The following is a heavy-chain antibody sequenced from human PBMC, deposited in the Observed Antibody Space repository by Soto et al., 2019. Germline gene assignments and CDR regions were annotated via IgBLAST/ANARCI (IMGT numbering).Heavy chain of an antibody. D-gene: IGHD2-15*01. Sequence: SETLSLTWAVYGGSFSGYYWRWIRQPPGKGLEWIGEINHSGSTNYNPSLKSRVTISVDTSKNQFSLKLSSVTATDTAEYYCARPGVAARRDFCSYGMDGWGQGTTVAVS. CDR2: INHSGST. CDR1: GGSFSGYY. J-gene: IGHJ6*02. V-gene: IGHV4-34*01. CDR3: ARPGVAARRDFCSYGMDG.